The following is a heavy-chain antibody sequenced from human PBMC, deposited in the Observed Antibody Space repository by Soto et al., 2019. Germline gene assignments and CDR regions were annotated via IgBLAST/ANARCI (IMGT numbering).Heavy chain of an antibody. D-gene: IGHD6-19*01. V-gene: IGHV3-30*18. J-gene: IGHJ5*02. Sequence: QVHLVESGGGVVQPGRSLRLSCAASGFTFSTTGMHWVRQAPGKGLVWVALISHDGGVKHYTDSVKGRFTISRDTSNNTVYLQMNTLRPEDTAMYHGAKDLDGGGWYNYFDTWGQGTRVPVSS. CDR2: ISHDGGVK. CDR3: AKDLDGGGWYNYFDT. CDR1: GFTFSTTG.